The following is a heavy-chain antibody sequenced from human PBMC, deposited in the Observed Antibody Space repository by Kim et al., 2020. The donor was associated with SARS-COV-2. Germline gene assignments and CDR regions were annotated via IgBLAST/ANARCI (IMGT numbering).Heavy chain of an antibody. CDR2: ISSSSSYI. Sequence: GGSLRLSCAASGFTFSSYSMNWVRQAPGKGLEWVSSISSSSSYIYYADSVKGRFTISRDNAKNSLYLQMNSLRAEDTAVYYCARGSNSGSYQPHNWFDPWGQGTLVTVSS. CDR1: GFTFSSYS. V-gene: IGHV3-21*01. CDR3: ARGSNSGSYQPHNWFDP. J-gene: IGHJ5*02. D-gene: IGHD1-26*01.